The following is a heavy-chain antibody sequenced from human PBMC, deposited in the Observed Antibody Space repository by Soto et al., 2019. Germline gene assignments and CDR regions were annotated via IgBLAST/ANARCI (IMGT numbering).Heavy chain of an antibody. D-gene: IGHD2-2*01. CDR1: GYSISSGNY. J-gene: IGHJ6*02. V-gene: IGHV4-38-2*01. Sequence: SETLSLTCAVYGYSISSGNYWAWIRQPPGRGLEWIGSLYHIGSTHYNTSLKSRVTISVDTSKHHFSLELSSVTAADTAIYYCRSSTSCYDESCVDVWGQGTMVTVSS. CDR2: LYHIGST. CDR3: RSSTSCYDESCVDV.